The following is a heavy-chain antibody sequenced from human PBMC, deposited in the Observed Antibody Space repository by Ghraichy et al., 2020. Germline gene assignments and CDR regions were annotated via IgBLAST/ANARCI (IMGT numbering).Heavy chain of an antibody. V-gene: IGHV3-48*02. D-gene: IGHD2-15*01. CDR3: ATVVAAYGQTCFYQ. CDR1: GLTFGTIS. CDR2: ISNSGGRI. J-gene: IGHJ4*02. Sequence: GGSLRLSCAASGLTFGTISMSWVRQAPGKGLEWVSSISNSGGRIYYSDSVKGRFTISRDNGKNSLYLQMNSLRDDDTAVYFCATVVAAYGQTCFYQWGQGTLVTVSS.